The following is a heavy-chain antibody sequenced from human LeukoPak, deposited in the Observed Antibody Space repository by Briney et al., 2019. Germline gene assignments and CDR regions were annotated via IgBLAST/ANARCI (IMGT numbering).Heavy chain of an antibody. D-gene: IGHD2-2*01. V-gene: IGHV3-53*01. CDR3: ASSSSYDLNFDY. CDR1: GFTVSSNY. CDR2: IYSGGST. Sequence: GRSLRLSCAASGFTVSSNYMSWVRQAPGKGLEWVSVIYSGGSTYYADSVKGRFTISRDNSKNTLYLQMNSLRAEDTAVYYCASSSSYDLNFDYWGQGTLVTVSS. J-gene: IGHJ4*02.